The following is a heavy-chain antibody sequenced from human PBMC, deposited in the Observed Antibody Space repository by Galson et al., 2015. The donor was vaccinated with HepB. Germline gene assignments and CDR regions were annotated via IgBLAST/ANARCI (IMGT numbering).Heavy chain of an antibody. V-gene: IGHV5-10-1*01. CDR1: GYTFANYW. CDR3: ARLHISRITVVRGVISDY. D-gene: IGHD3-10*01. CDR2: IDPSDSHT. Sequence: QSGAEVKKPGESLMISCKGSGYTFANYWINWVRQMPGKGLEWMGRIDPSDSHTNYSPSFQGHVTISADKSISTVYLQWSSLKASDTAMYYCARLHISRITVVRGVISDYWGQGALVTVSS. J-gene: IGHJ4*02.